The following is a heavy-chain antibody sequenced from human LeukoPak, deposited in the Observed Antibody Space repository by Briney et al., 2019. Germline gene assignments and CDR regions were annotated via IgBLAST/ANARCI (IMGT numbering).Heavy chain of an antibody. D-gene: IGHD6-13*01. V-gene: IGHV1-24*01. Sequence: ASVKVSCKVSGYTLTELSMHWVRQAPGKGLEWMGGFDPEDGETIYAQKFQGRVTTTEDTSTDTAYMELSSLRSEDTAVYYCTQLVINWFDPWGQGTLVTVSS. J-gene: IGHJ5*02. CDR1: GYTLTELS. CDR2: FDPEDGET. CDR3: TQLVINWFDP.